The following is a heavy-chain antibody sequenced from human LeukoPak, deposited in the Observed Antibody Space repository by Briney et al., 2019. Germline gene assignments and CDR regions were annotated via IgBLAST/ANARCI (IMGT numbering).Heavy chain of an antibody. CDR3: ARGGDYLDF. V-gene: IGHV3-7*05. J-gene: IGHJ4*02. Sequence: GSLRLSCAASGFTFSIYWMSWVRQAPGKGLEWVANIKQDGSEKYYVDSVKGRFTISRDNANNSLYLQMNSLRAEDTAVYYCARGGDYLDFWGQGTLVTVSS. CDR2: IKQDGSEK. CDR1: GFTFSIYW.